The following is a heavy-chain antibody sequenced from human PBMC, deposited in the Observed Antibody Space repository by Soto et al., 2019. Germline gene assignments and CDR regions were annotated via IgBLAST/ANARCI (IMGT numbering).Heavy chain of an antibody. CDR3: AKHRAGFGSGSDTYYFDV. D-gene: IGHD3-10*01. J-gene: IGHJ4*02. Sequence: PGGSLRLSCIASGVTFSTYAMSWVRQAPGKGLEWVSAISGSGGTTYYADSVKGRFTIARDNSKNTMYLQMNSLSAEDTAVYYCAKHRAGFGSGSDTYYFDVWGQGTLVTVSS. CDR2: ISGSGGTT. CDR1: GVTFSTYA. V-gene: IGHV3-23*01.